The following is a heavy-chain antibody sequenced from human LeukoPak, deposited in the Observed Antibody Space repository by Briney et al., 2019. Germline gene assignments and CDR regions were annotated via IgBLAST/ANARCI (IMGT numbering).Heavy chain of an antibody. J-gene: IGHJ6*03. D-gene: IGHD3-3*02. CDR2: IKQEGSEK. CDR3: ARDHFTYHYYYMDV. Sequence: GGSLSLSCEASGFTLSYSWMSWVRQAPGKGLEWVARIKQEGSEKYYVGSVKGRFTISRDNAKSSLYLHMNSLRAEDTAAYYCARDHFTYHYYYMDVWGKGTTVVVSS. V-gene: IGHV3-7*01. CDR1: GFTLSYSW.